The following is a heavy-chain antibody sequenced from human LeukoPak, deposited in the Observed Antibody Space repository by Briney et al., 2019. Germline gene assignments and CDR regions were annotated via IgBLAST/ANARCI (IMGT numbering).Heavy chain of an antibody. CDR3: AKWGCSGGDCYPFDY. D-gene: IGHD2-15*01. Sequence: PGGSLRLSCAASGFTFSTYAMSWVRQAPGKGLEWVSAISGSRGGTYYADSVKGRFTISRDNSKNTLYLQMNSLRAEDTAVYCCAKWGCSGGDCYPFDYWGQGTLVTVSS. J-gene: IGHJ4*02. V-gene: IGHV3-23*01. CDR2: ISGSRGGT. CDR1: GFTFSTYA.